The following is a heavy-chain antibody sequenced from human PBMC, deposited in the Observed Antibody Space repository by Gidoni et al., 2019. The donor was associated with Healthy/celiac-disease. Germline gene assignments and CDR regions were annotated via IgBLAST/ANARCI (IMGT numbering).Heavy chain of an antibody. CDR2: IYYGGRT. CDR3: ARHWDHTAIVNFDY. V-gene: IGHV4-39*01. J-gene: IGHJ4*02. D-gene: IGHD5-18*01. CDR1: GGSISSSSYY. Sequence: QLQLQESGPGLVKPSETLSLTLPASGGSISSSSYYWGWIRQPPGKGLEWSGSIYYGGRTYYNPALKSRVTISVDTSKNQFSLKLSSVTAADTAVYYCARHWDHTAIVNFDYWGQGTLVTVSS.